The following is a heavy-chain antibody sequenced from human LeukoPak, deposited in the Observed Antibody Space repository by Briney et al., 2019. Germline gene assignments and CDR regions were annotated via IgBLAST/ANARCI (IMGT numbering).Heavy chain of an antibody. CDR2: IYYSGIT. D-gene: IGHD2/OR15-2a*01. Sequence: SETLSLTCTVSGDSISSYYWYWFRQPPGKELEWIACIYYSGITHYNPSLKSRITISLDTSKNQFSLRLSSVTAADTAVYYCAREGIVRTYDQWGQGTLVTVSS. V-gene: IGHV4-59*12. J-gene: IGHJ4*02. CDR3: AREGIVRTYDQ. CDR1: GDSISSYY.